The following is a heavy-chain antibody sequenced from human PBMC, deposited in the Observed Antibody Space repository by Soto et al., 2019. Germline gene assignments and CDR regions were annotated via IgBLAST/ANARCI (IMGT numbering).Heavy chain of an antibody. CDR1: GFTFSDYS. Sequence: QVQLVESGGGLVKPGGSLRLSCAASGFTFSDYSMTWIRQAPGKELQWLSYISRSGSLTYSAESVKDRFTISRDHARNSLELQKNSLRAEDTAVDYCARDVEPRRPKLAHYFDYWGQGTLVTGSA. J-gene: IGHJ4*02. CDR3: ARDVEPRRPKLAHYFDY. CDR2: ISRSGSLT. V-gene: IGHV3-11*01. D-gene: IGHD2-15*01.